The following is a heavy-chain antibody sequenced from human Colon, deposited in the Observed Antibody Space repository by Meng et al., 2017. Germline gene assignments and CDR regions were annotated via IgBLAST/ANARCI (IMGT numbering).Heavy chain of an antibody. CDR1: RDSISSYY. Sequence: SETLSLTCTVSRDSISSYYWNWIRQPPGKGLEWIGYIDYSGSTIYNSSLQSRITISVDTSKDQFSLKVTSVTAADTAIYCCARTMYREGGAFDVWGQGTMVTVSS. J-gene: IGHJ3*01. D-gene: IGHD3-10*02. CDR3: ARTMYREGGAFDV. CDR2: IDYSGST. V-gene: IGHV4-59*01.